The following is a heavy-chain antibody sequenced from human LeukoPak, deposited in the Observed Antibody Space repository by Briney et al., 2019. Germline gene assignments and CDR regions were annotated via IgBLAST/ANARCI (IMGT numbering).Heavy chain of an antibody. V-gene: IGHV5-51*01. D-gene: IGHD3-3*01. J-gene: IGHJ3*02. Sequence: GESLKISCKGSGYSFTSYWIGWVRQMPGKGLEWMGIIYPGDSDTRYSPSFQGQVTISADKSISTAYLQWSSLKASDTAMYYCARGAYKRFLEWFFLGSAFDIWGQGTMVTVSS. CDR3: ARGAYKRFLEWFFLGSAFDI. CDR2: IYPGDSDT. CDR1: GYSFTSYW.